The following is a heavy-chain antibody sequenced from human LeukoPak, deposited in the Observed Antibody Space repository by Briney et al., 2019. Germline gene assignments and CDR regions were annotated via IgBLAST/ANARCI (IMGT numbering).Heavy chain of an antibody. J-gene: IGHJ6*03. CDR1: GFTFSSYG. Sequence: GGSLRLSCAASGFTFSSYGMHWVRQAPGKGLEWVAFIRYDGSNKYYADSVKGRFTISRDNFKNTLYLQMNSLRAEDTAVFYCAKGGGYEAQYYYYYMDVWGKGTTVTISS. D-gene: IGHD5-12*01. CDR3: AKGGGYEAQYYYYYMDV. V-gene: IGHV3-30*02. CDR2: IRYDGSNK.